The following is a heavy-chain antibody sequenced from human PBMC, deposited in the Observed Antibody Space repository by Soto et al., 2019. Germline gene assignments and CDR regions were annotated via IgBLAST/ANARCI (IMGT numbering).Heavy chain of an antibody. V-gene: IGHV3-23*01. Sequence: PGGSLRLSCAASGFTFSSYAMSWVRQAPGKGLEWVSAISGSGGSTYYADSVKGRFTISRDNSKNTLYLQMNSLRAEDTAVYYCAKVEGYGYYDSSGKTIDYWGQGTLVTVYS. CDR2: ISGSGGST. CDR1: GFTFSSYA. J-gene: IGHJ4*02. CDR3: AKVEGYGYYDSSGKTIDY. D-gene: IGHD3-22*01.